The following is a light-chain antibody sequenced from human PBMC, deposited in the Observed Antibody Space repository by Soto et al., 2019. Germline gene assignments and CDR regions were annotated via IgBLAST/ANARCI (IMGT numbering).Light chain of an antibody. CDR1: QSIDTW. Sequence: DVHMTQSPSTLSAFVGDTVTITCRASQSIDTWLAWHQQKPGKAPKLLIYKASSLASGVPSRFSGSGSGSELTLTISXLQPDDFATYYCLQYNSFRTSGHGTKVDIK. V-gene: IGKV1-5*03. CDR2: KAS. J-gene: IGKJ1*01. CDR3: LQYNSFRT.